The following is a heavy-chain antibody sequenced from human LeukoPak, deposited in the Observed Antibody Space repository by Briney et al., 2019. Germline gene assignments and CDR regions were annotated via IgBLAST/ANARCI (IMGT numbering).Heavy chain of an antibody. J-gene: IGHJ5*02. CDR1: GFTFSSYA. V-gene: IGHV3-23*01. Sequence: GGSLRLSCAASGFTFSSYAMSWVRQAPGKGLEWVSAISGSGGSTYYADSVKGRFTISRDNSKNTLYLQMNSLRAEDTAVYYCANARGVRGWFDPWGQGTLVTVSS. CDR3: ANARGVRGWFDP. D-gene: IGHD3-10*01. CDR2: ISGSGGST.